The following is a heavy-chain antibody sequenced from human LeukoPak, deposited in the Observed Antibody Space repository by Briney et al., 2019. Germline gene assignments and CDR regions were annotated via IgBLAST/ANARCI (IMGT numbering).Heavy chain of an antibody. J-gene: IGHJ6*02. Sequence: ASVKVSFTASGYTFTSYGISWVRQAPGQGLEWMGWISAYSGNTNYAQKLQGRVTMTTATSTSTAYMELRSLRSDATAVYYCAMVVVAAAGTSHYGMDVWSQGTTVTVSS. V-gene: IGHV1-18*01. CDR2: ISAYSGNT. CDR1: GYTFTSYG. CDR3: AMVVVAAAGTSHYGMDV. D-gene: IGHD6-13*01.